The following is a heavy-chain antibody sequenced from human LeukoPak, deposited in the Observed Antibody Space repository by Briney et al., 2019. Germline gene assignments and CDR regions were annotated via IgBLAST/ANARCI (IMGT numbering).Heavy chain of an antibody. Sequence: HPGGSLRLSCAASGFTFSSYGMHWVRQAPGKGLEWVAAISYDGSNKYYADSVKGRFTISRDNSKNTLYLQMDSLRAEDMALYYCARERGSKHYDFWGQGTLVTVSS. CDR2: ISYDGSNK. V-gene: IGHV3-30*03. J-gene: IGHJ4*02. CDR1: GFTFSSYG. CDR3: ARERGSKHYDF. D-gene: IGHD3-16*01.